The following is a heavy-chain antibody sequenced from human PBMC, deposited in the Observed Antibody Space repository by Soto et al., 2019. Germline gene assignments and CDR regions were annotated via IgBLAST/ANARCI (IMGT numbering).Heavy chain of an antibody. D-gene: IGHD5-18*01. CDR2: ISDDGASI. CDR3: ARENSVQAWLHHFDH. V-gene: IGHV3-48*03. Sequence: XASLGLSCEASGFSFSSFAMNWVRQAPGRGLEWVSYISDDGASIYYADSLKGRFTISRDNAKNSLSLQMNNLRAEDTAVYYCARENSVQAWLHHFDHWGLGTLVTVPS. CDR1: GFSFSSFA. J-gene: IGHJ4*02.